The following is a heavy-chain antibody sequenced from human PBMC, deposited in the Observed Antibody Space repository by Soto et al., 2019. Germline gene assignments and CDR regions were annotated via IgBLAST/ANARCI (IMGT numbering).Heavy chain of an antibody. V-gene: IGHV3-23*01. CDR2: TSIGGNT. CDR3: ARDLRPGLIVPTKSGFDP. D-gene: IGHD2-21*01. J-gene: IGHJ5*02. Sequence: GGSLRLSCEASGFPFNTYAMAWFRQVPGMGLEWVSTTSIGGNTDLAESVRGRFTVSRDNSKNTLYLQMTNLRVEDTAIYFCARDLRPGLIVPTKSGFDPWGQGTRVTVSS. CDR1: GFPFNTYA.